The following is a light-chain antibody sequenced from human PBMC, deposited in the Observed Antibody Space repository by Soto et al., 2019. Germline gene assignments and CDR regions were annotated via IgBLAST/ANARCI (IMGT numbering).Light chain of an antibody. CDR1: SSNIGARFD. CDR2: GNN. V-gene: IGLV1-40*01. Sequence: QAVVTQPPSVSGAPGQRVTISCTGGSSNIGARFDVHWYQQLPGTAPKIIIYGNNNRPSGVPDRISGSRSGTSASLAITGLQAEDEADYYCQSYDNSLSGWVFGGGTKVTVL. CDR3: QSYDNSLSGWV. J-gene: IGLJ3*02.